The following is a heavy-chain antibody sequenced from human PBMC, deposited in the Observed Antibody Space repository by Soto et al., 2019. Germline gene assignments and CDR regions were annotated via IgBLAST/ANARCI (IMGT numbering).Heavy chain of an antibody. CDR3: ARASGRSWYNWFDP. CDR2: IVPLFGTT. CDR1: GGNFSNYG. D-gene: IGHD6-13*01. J-gene: IGHJ5*02. Sequence: QVQLVQPGAEVKKPGSSVTVSCKASGGNFSNYGISWVRQAPGQGLEYMGGIVPLFGTTNYAHKFRGRVTITADESTSTVYMEVSSLKSEDTAVYFCARASGRSWYNWFDPWGQGTLVTVST. V-gene: IGHV1-69*01.